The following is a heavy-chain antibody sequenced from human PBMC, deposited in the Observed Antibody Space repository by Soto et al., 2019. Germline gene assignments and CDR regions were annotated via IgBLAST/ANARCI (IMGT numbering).Heavy chain of an antibody. CDR2: INHSGST. D-gene: IGHD6-13*01. CDR1: GGSFSGYY. Sequence: QVQLQQWGAGLLKPSETPSLTCAVYGGSFSGYYWSWIRQPPGKGLEWIGEINHSGSTNYNPSLKSRVTISVDTSKNQFSLKLSSVTAADTAVYYCARVPLRYSSSWYLISDAFDIWGQGTMVTVSS. V-gene: IGHV4-34*01. J-gene: IGHJ3*02. CDR3: ARVPLRYSSSWYLISDAFDI.